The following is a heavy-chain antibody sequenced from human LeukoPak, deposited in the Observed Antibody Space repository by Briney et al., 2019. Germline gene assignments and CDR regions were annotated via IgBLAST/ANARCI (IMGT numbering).Heavy chain of an antibody. CDR3: ARGPTLHPSAPWGSYSSSWYSHWFDP. Sequence: GASVKVSCKASGYTFTGYYMHWVRQAPGQGLEWMGWINPNSGGTNYAQKFQGWVTMTRDTSISTAYMELSRLRSDDTAVYYCARGPTLHPSAPWGSYSSSWYSHWFDPWGQGTLVTVSS. CDR1: GYTFTGYY. D-gene: IGHD6-13*01. V-gene: IGHV1-2*04. J-gene: IGHJ5*02. CDR2: INPNSGGT.